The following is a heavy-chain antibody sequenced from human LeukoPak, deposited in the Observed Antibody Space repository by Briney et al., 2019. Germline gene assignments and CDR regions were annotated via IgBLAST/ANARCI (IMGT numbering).Heavy chain of an antibody. J-gene: IGHJ1*01. D-gene: IGHD3-22*01. Sequence: PGGSLRLSCAASGFTFSSYAMNWVRQAPGKGLEWVSAISGSGDTTYYADSVKGRFTISRGNSKNTLSLQMNSLRAEDTAVYYCAKGAYSSGYYGEYFQHWGQGTLVTVSS. CDR3: AKGAYSSGYYGEYFQH. V-gene: IGHV3-23*01. CDR2: ISGSGDTT. CDR1: GFTFSSYA.